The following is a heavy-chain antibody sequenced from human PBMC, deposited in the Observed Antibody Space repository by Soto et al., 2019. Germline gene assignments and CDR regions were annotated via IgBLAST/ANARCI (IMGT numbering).Heavy chain of an antibody. D-gene: IGHD6-13*01. V-gene: IGHV3-30*18. CDR3: AKDRIAAAGTSYYFDY. CDR1: GFTCSSYG. Sequence: GGSLRLSCAASGFTCSSYGMHWVRQAPGKGLEWVAVISYDGSNKYYADSVKGRFTISRDNSKNTLYLQMNSLRAEDTAVYYCAKDRIAAAGTSYYFDYWGQGTLVTVSS. CDR2: ISYDGSNK. J-gene: IGHJ4*02.